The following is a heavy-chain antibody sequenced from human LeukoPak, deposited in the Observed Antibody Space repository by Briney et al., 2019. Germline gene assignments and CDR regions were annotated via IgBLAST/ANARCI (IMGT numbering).Heavy chain of an antibody. CDR1: GYTFTSYG. V-gene: IGHV1-18*01. D-gene: IGHD3-16*01. J-gene: IGHJ4*02. CDR3: ARTYGFSSLDY. CDR2: ISAYNGDT. Sequence: GASVKVSCKASGYTFTSYGITWVRQAPGQGLEWMGWISAYNGDTNYAQKLQGRVTVTTDTSTRTAYMELRNLRSDDTAVYFCARTYGFSSLDYWGQGTLVTVSS.